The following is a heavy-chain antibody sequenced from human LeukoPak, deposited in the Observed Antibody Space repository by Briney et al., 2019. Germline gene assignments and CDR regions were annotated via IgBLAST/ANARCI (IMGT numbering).Heavy chain of an antibody. CDR3: ARESCSGGSCPIDY. CDR2: IYYSGST. CDR1: GGSISRYY. V-gene: IGHV4-59*01. J-gene: IGHJ4*02. D-gene: IGHD2-15*01. Sequence: SETLSLTCTVSGGSISRYYWSWIRQPPGKGLEWIGYIYYSGSTNYNPSLKSRVTISVDTSKNQFSLKLSSVTAADTAVYYCARESCSGGSCPIDYWGQGTLVTVSS.